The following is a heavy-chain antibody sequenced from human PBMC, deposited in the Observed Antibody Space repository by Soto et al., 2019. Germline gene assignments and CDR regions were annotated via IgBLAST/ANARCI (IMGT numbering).Heavy chain of an antibody. CDR2: ISSSSSYI. Sequence: GVSLRLSCAASGFTFSTYSMNWVRQAPGKGLEWVSSISSSSSYIFYADPVKGRFTISRDNAKNTLYLQMHSLRAEDTAVYYCARGVEESARPTVIWGQGTLVTVSS. D-gene: IGHD3-16*01. CDR3: ARGVEESARPTVI. V-gene: IGHV3-21*01. CDR1: GFTFSTYS. J-gene: IGHJ3*02.